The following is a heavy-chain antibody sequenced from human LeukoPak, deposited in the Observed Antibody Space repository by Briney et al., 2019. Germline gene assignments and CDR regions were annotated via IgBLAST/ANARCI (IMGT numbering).Heavy chain of an antibody. CDR2: IYYSGST. CDR1: GGSISSSSYY. Sequence: SETLSLTCTVSGGSISSSSYYWGWIRQPPGKGLEWIGSIYYSGSTYYNPSLKSRVTISVDMSKNQFSLKLSSVTAADTAVYYCARARYYGGPYYFDYWGQGTLVTVSS. D-gene: IGHD4-23*01. V-gene: IGHV4-39*07. CDR3: ARARYYGGPYYFDY. J-gene: IGHJ4*02.